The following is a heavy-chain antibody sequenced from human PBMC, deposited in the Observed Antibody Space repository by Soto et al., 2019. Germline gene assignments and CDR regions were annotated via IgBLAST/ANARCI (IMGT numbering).Heavy chain of an antibody. CDR2: INPNSGGT. CDR3: ARALYRYCSGGSCPFTFDY. J-gene: IGHJ4*02. D-gene: IGHD2-15*01. Sequence: GASVKVSCKASGYTFTGYQMHWVRQAPGQGLEWMGWINPNSGGTNYAQKFQGWVTMTRDTSISTAYMVLSRLKSDDTAVYFCARALYRYCSGGSCPFTFDYWGQGSRVTVSS. CDR1: GYTFTGYQ. V-gene: IGHV1-2*04.